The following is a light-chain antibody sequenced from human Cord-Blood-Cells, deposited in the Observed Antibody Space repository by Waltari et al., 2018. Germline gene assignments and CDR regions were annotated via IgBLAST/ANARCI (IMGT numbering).Light chain of an antibody. CDR2: DAS. Sequence: EIVLTQSPATLSLSPGERATLSCRASQSFSSYLAWYQQKPGQAPRLLNYDASNRATGIPARFSGSGSGTDFTLTISSREPEDFAVYYCQQRSNWLTFGGGTKVEIK. J-gene: IGKJ4*01. V-gene: IGKV3-11*01. CDR3: QQRSNWLT. CDR1: QSFSSY.